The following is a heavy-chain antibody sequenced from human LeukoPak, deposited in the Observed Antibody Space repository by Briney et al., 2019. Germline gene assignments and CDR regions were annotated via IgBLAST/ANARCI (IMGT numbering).Heavy chain of an antibody. CDR3: ARDRHYDILTGSLFDY. J-gene: IGHJ4*02. D-gene: IGHD3-9*01. V-gene: IGHV1-69*04. Sequence: SVKVSCKASGGTFSSYTISWVRQAPGQGLEWMGRIIPILGIANYAQKFQGIVTITADKSTSTAYMELSSLRSEDTAVYYCARDRHYDILTGSLFDYWGQGTLVTVSS. CDR2: IIPILGIA. CDR1: GGTFSSYT.